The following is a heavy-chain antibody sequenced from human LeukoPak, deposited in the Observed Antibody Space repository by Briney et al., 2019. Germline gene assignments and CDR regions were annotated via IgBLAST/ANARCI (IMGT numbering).Heavy chain of an antibody. CDR3: ATREWLFPNDAFDI. D-gene: IGHD3-3*01. CDR2: ISGSGGST. V-gene: IGHV3-23*01. J-gene: IGHJ3*02. Sequence: GGSLRLSCAASGFTFSSYAMRWVRQAPGQGLEWGSAISGSGGSTYYADSVRGRFTISRDNAKNTLYLQMNSLRAEDTAVYYCATREWLFPNDAFDIWGQGTMVTVSS. CDR1: GFTFSSYA.